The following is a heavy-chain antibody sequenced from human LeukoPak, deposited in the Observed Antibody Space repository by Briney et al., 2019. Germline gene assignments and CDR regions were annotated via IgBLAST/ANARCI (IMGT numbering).Heavy chain of an antibody. CDR3: ALSDYYDSSGYSY. Sequence: PSETLSLTCAVYGGSFSGYYWSWIRQPPGKGLEWIGEINHSGSTNYNPSLKSRVTISVDTSKSQFSLKLSSVTAADTAVYYCALSDYYDSSGYSYWGQGTMVTVSS. CDR2: INHSGST. CDR1: GGSFSGYY. V-gene: IGHV4-34*01. D-gene: IGHD3-22*01. J-gene: IGHJ3*01.